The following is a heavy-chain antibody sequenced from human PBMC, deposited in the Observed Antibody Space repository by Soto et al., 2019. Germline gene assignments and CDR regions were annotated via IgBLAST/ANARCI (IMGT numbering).Heavy chain of an antibody. V-gene: IGHV4-38-2*02. CDR2: ISYSAKT. Sequence: VSGYSITSGFYWGWVRQSPGKGLEWIGSISYSAKTFYNPSLASRLSIAVDTSMNQFSLRLTSVTAADTALYYCTRGAGAPWVRFDSWGQGTLVTVSS. D-gene: IGHD3-22*01. CDR3: TRGAGAPWVRFDS. J-gene: IGHJ4*02. CDR1: GYSITSGFY.